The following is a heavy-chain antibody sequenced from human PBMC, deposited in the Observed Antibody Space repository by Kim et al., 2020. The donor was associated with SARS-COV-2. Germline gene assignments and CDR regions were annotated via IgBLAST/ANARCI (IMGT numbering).Heavy chain of an antibody. D-gene: IGHD2-8*02. Sequence: GKGRFTISRDNSKNTLYLQMNSLRAEDTAVYYCAREHCTGGVCFTHIDYWGQGTLVTVSS. J-gene: IGHJ4*02. CDR3: AREHCTGGVCFTHIDY. V-gene: IGHV3-30*07.